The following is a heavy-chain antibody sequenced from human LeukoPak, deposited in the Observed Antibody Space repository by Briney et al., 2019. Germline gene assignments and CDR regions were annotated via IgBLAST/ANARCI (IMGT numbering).Heavy chain of an antibody. CDR2: INHSGST. V-gene: IGHV4-34*01. Sequence: SETPSLTCAVYGGSFSGYYWSWIRQPPGKGLEWIGEINHSGSTNYNPSLKSRVTISVDTSKNQFSLKLSSVTAADTAVYYCARTHIVVVTAIPRDWYFDLWGRSTLVTVSS. D-gene: IGHD2-21*02. J-gene: IGHJ2*01. CDR1: GGSFSGYY. CDR3: ARTHIVVVTAIPRDWYFDL.